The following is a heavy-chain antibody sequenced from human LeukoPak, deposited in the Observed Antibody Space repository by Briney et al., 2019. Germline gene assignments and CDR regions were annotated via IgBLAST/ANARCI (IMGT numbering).Heavy chain of an antibody. D-gene: IGHD5-24*01. J-gene: IGHJ5*02. V-gene: IGHV4-39*07. CDR2: IYYSGST. Sequence: PSETLSLTCTVSGGSISSSTYFWGWIRQPPGRGLEWIGTIYYSGSTYYNPSLKSRVTISVDSSKNQFSLRLSSVTAADTAVYYCARESLTWLQSRTSWFDPWGQGTLVTVSS. CDR3: ARESLTWLQSRTSWFDP. CDR1: GGSISSSTYF.